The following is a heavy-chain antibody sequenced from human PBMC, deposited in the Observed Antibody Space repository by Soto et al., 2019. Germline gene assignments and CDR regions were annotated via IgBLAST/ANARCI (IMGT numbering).Heavy chain of an antibody. V-gene: IGHV3-30*18. Sequence: GGSLRLSCAASGFTFSSYGMHWVRQAPGKGLEWVAVISYDGSNKYYADSVKGRFTISRDNSKNTLYLQMNSLRAEDTAVYYCAKNLGYSSSWGQGTLVTVSS. CDR1: GFTFSSYG. CDR3: AKNLGYSSS. D-gene: IGHD6-13*01. CDR2: ISYDGSNK. J-gene: IGHJ4*02.